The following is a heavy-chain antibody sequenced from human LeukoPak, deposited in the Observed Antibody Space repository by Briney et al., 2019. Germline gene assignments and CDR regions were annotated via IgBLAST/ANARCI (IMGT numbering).Heavy chain of an antibody. J-gene: IGHJ4*02. D-gene: IGHD3-10*01. CDR3: AKDRRFGKLDY. Sequence: GGSLRLSCSASGFTFSSYGIDWIRQAPGKGLEWVAFIRYDGRNKNYADSVKGRFTISRDNSKNTLYLQMNSLRAEDTAVYYCAKDRRFGKLDYWGQGTLVTVSS. CDR1: GFTFSSYG. V-gene: IGHV3-30*02. CDR2: IRYDGRNK.